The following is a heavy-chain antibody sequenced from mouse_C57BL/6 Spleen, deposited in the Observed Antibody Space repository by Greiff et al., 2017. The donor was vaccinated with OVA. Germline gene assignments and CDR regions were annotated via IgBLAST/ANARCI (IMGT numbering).Heavy chain of an antibody. CDR3: AAIYYYGSSLYYYAMDY. V-gene: IGHV3-6*01. CDR1: GYSITSGYY. J-gene: IGHJ4*01. CDR2: ISYDGSN. D-gene: IGHD1-1*01. Sequence: EVKLMESGPGLVKPSQSLSLTCSVTGYSITSGYYWNWIRQFPGNKLEWMGYISYDGSNNYNPSLKNRISITRDTSKNQFFLKLNSVTTEDTATYYCAAIYYYGSSLYYYAMDYWGQGTSVTVSS.